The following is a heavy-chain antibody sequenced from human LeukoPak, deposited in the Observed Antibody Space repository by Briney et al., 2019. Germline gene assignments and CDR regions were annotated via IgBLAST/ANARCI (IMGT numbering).Heavy chain of an antibody. CDR3: AKDLSSWLPGVFDY. V-gene: IGHV3-23*01. CDR2: IVGTTGTT. CDR1: GFPFSSYS. J-gene: IGHJ4*02. Sequence: GGSLRLSCAASGFPFSSYSMSWVRQAPGKGLEWVSGIVGTTGTTYYADSVKGRFTISRDKSKNTLYLEMNSLRAEDTAVYYCAKDLSSWLPGVFDYWGQVTLVTVSS. D-gene: IGHD6-13*01.